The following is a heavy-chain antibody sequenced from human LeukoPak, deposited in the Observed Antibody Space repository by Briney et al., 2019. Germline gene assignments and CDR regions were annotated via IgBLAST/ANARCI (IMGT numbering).Heavy chain of an antibody. J-gene: IGHJ5*02. D-gene: IGHD2-2*01. V-gene: IGHV1-69*13. Sequence: ASVKVSCKASGGTFSSYAISWVRQAPGQGLEWMGGIIPIFGTANYAQKFQGRVTITADESTSTAYMELNSLRSEDTAVYYCARGGGSCGNTSCSDSWGRGTLVTVSS. CDR3: ARGGGSCGNTSCSDS. CDR2: IIPIFGTA. CDR1: GGTFSSYA.